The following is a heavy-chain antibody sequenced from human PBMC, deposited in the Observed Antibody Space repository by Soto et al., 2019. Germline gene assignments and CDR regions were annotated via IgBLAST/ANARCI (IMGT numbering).Heavy chain of an antibody. CDR2: IYYSGST. D-gene: IGHD3-10*01. Sequence: SETLSLTCTVSGGSSSSRGYYWGWIRQPPGKGLEWIGTIYYSGSTYYNPSLKSRVTISVDTSKDQFSLKLSSVTAADTAVYYCARDDYYGSEIFYYWGQGTLVTVSS. J-gene: IGHJ4*02. V-gene: IGHV4-39*02. CDR3: ARDDYYGSEIFYY. CDR1: GGSSSSRGYY.